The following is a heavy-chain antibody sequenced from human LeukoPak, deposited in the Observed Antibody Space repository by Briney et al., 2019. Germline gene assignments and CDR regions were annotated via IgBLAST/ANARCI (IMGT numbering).Heavy chain of an antibody. CDR1: GFTFNNFG. CDR3: ARRGRDAFDI. Sequence: ASVKVSCKASGFTFNNFGISWVRQAPGQGLEWMAWISAHNGNTHYAQKFQDRVTVTRDTSTRTAYMELRSLTSDDTAVFYCARRGRDAFDIWGQGTMVTVSS. V-gene: IGHV1-18*01. J-gene: IGHJ3*02. CDR2: ISAHNGNT.